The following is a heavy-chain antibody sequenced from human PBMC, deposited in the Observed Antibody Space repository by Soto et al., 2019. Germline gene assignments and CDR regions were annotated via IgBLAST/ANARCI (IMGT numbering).Heavy chain of an antibody. V-gene: IGHV1-46*01. CDR1: GYTFTNYY. CDR2: IHYSGATP. J-gene: IGHJ4*02. CDR3: ARDRGYSYGDVGFDY. D-gene: IGHD5-18*01. Sequence: ASVKVSCKASGYTFTNYYMHWVRQAPGQGLEWMGVIHYSGATPTYAQKFQGRVTMARDTSTSTVYVELSSLTSEDTAVYYCARDRGYSYGDVGFDYWGQGTLVTVSS.